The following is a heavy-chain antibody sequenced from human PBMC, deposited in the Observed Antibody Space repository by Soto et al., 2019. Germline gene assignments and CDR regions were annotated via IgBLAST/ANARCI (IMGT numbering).Heavy chain of an antibody. CDR3: AREEVAYYGSGSYNWFDP. CDR2: IYNSGST. CDR1: GGSINSGGYY. J-gene: IGHJ5*02. D-gene: IGHD3-10*01. Sequence: QVQLQESGPGLVKPSQTLSLTCTVSGGSINSGGYYWSWIRQHPGKGLEWIGYIYNSGSTYYNPFLKSRITISVDTSKNQFSLKLSSVTVADTAVYYCAREEVAYYGSGSYNWFDPWGQGTLVTVSS. V-gene: IGHV4-31*03.